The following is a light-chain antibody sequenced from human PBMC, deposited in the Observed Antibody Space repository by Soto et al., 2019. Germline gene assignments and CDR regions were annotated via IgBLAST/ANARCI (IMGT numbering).Light chain of an antibody. V-gene: IGKV1-33*01. CDR2: DAS. CDR1: QDINNY. J-gene: IGKJ4*01. CDR3: QQYHTVPIT. Sequence: DIQMTQSPSSLSASVGDRVTITCQASQDINNYLNWYQQKPGKAPNLLIYDASDLETGVPSRFSGSGSGTDFTFTISSLLPEDVATYYCQQYHTVPITFGGGTKVDIK.